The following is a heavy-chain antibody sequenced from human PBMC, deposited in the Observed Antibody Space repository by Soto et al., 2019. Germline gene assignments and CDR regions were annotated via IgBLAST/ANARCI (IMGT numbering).Heavy chain of an antibody. Sequence: QGQLQDSGPGVVKPSETLSLSCAVSGGSVTSDSYYYSWIRQPPGKGLEWIGYIYHSGSTNYNPSLKSRVTISVGTSKNQFTLKLSSVTAADTAVYYCARGGYYKFFQDWGQGTLVTVSS. CDR1: GGSVTSDSYY. CDR2: IYHSGST. J-gene: IGHJ1*01. D-gene: IGHD3-10*01. CDR3: ARGGYYKFFQD. V-gene: IGHV4-61*01.